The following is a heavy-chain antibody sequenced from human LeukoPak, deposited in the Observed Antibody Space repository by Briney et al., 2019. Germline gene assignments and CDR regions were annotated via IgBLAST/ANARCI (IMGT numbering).Heavy chain of an antibody. CDR3: ARDQLLGARAFDI. V-gene: IGHV4-59*01. CDR2: IYYSGST. CDR1: GGSISSYY. D-gene: IGHD2-2*01. J-gene: IGHJ3*02. Sequence: SETLSLTCTVSGGSISSYYWSWIRQPPGRGLEWIGYIYYSGSTNYNPSLKSRVTTSVDTSKNQFSLKLSSVTAADTAVYYCARDQLLGARAFDIWGQGTMVTVSS.